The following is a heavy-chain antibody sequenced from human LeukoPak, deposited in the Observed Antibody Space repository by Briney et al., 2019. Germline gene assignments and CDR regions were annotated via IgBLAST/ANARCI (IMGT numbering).Heavy chain of an antibody. CDR3: ARGGGNYLFFCDRGRLDP. D-gene: IGHD2-15*01. V-gene: IGHV4-34*01. CDR2: ISRSGTT. Sequence: SETLSLTCAVNNGSFSNYYWTWIRQFPGKGLQWIGEISRSGTTNYNPSLKSRLTLSMDESKNHLSLTLTSVTAAGTALYFCARGGGNYLFFCDRGRLDPWGQGTLVTVSS. CDR1: NGSFSNYY. J-gene: IGHJ5*02.